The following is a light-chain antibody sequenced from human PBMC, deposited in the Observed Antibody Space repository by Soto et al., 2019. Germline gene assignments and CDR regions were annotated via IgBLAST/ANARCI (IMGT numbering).Light chain of an antibody. J-gene: IGKJ5*01. CDR1: QSISSW. CDR2: KAS. Sequence: DIQMTQSPSTLSASVVDRVTITCRASQSISSWLAWYQQKPGKAPKLLIYKASSLESGVPSRFSGSGSGTEFTLTISSLQPDDFATYYCQQYNRPITFGQGTRLEIK. CDR3: QQYNRPIT. V-gene: IGKV1-5*03.